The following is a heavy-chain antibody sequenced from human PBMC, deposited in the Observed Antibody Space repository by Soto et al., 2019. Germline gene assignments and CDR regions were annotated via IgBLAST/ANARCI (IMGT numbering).Heavy chain of an antibody. CDR1: GFTFSSYW. D-gene: IGHD1-26*01. CDR3: ARVVGATQMDFDY. CDR2: IKQDGSEK. Sequence: EVQLVESGGGLVQPGESLRLSCAASGFTFSSYWMTWVRQAPGKGLEWVANIKQDGSEKYYVDSVRGRFTMSRDNAKHSLYLQMNSLRAEDTAVYYCARVVGATQMDFDYWGQGTLVTVSS. J-gene: IGHJ4*02. V-gene: IGHV3-7*01.